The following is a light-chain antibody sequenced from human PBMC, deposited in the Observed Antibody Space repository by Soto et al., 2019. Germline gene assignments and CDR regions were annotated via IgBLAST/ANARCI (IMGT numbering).Light chain of an antibody. Sequence: QSVLTQPPSVSAAPGQKVTISCSGSSSNIGNNYVSWYQHFPGTAPKLLIYDNNKRPSGIPDRFSGSKSGTSDTLGITGLQTGDEADYYCGTWDSSLTAGVFGGGTKLPVL. J-gene: IGLJ2*01. CDR2: DNN. CDR3: GTWDSSLTAGV. V-gene: IGLV1-51*01. CDR1: SSNIGNNY.